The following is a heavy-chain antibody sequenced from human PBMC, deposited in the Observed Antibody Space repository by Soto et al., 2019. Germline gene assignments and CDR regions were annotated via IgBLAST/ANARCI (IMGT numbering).Heavy chain of an antibody. CDR1: GGSFSGYY. Sequence: SQTLCLPCAVYGGSFSGYYWSWIRQPPGKGQEWIGEINHSGSTNYNPSLKSRVTISVDTSKNQFSLKLSSVTAADTAVYYCARGGSYLLRYLARSSFDDRCPVPFVTVSS. J-gene: IGHJ4*02. D-gene: IGHD3-9*01. CDR2: INHSGST. CDR3: ARGGSYLLRYLARSSFDD. V-gene: IGHV4-34*01.